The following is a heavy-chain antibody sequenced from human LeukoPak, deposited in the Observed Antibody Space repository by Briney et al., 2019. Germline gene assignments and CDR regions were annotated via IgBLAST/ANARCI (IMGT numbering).Heavy chain of an antibody. D-gene: IGHD3-10*01. CDR2: IRYDGSNK. CDR1: GFTFSSYG. CDR3: AKPMVRGVIRTYYYYYMDV. Sequence: GGSLRLSCAASGFTFSSYGMHWVRQAPGKGLEWVAFIRYDGSNKYYADSVKGRFTISRDNSKNTLYLQMNSLRAEDTAVYYCAKPMVRGVIRTYYYYYMDVWGKGTTVTISS. V-gene: IGHV3-30*02. J-gene: IGHJ6*03.